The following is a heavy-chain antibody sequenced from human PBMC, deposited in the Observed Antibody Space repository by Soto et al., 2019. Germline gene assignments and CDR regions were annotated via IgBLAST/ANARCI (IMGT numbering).Heavy chain of an antibody. CDR1: GGSISSGDYY. V-gene: IGHV4-30-4*01. CDR2: IYYSGST. CDR3: ARAPLITMIVVVPPSWFDP. D-gene: IGHD3-22*01. J-gene: IGHJ5*02. Sequence: SEXLSLTCTVSGGSISSGDYYWSLIRQPPGKGLEWIGYIYYSGSTYYNPSLKSRVTISVDTSKNQFSLKLSSVTAADTAVYYCARAPLITMIVVVPPSWFDPWGQGTLVTVSS.